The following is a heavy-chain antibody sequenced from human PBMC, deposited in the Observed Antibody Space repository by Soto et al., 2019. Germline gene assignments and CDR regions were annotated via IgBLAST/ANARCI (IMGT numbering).Heavy chain of an antibody. D-gene: IGHD3-22*01. J-gene: IGHJ4*02. CDR2: ISHDGSRE. CDR3: AKDTYYYSSPGYYVFDY. V-gene: IGHV3-30*18. Sequence: QVQLVESGGGVVQPGRSLRLSCAASGFIFSSYGMHWVRQAPGKGLEWVAVISHDGSRENYVDSVKGRFTISRDNSKNTQYLQMNSLRAEDTAVYYCAKDTYYYSSPGYYVFDYWGQGTLVTVSS. CDR1: GFIFSSYG.